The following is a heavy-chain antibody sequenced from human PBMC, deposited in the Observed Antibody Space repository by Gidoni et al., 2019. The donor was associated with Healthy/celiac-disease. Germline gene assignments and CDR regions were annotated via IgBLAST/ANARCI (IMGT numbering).Heavy chain of an antibody. CDR2: IYYSGST. D-gene: IGHD3-10*01. V-gene: IGHV4-39*01. CDR3: ARIWFGELFSFDY. J-gene: IGHJ4*02. Sequence: QLQLQESGPGLVQPSETLSLTCTVSGGSISSSSYYWGWIRQPPGKGLEWIGSIYYSGSTYYNPSLKSRVTISVDTSKNQFSLKLSSVTAADTAVYYCARIWFGELFSFDYWGQGTLVTVSS. CDR1: GGSISSSSYY.